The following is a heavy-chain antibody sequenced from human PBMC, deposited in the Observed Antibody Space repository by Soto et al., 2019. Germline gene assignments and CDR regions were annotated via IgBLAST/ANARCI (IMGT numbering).Heavy chain of an antibody. CDR1: GGTFSSYA. D-gene: IGHD2-15*01. J-gene: IGHJ4*02. CDR2: VIPIFGTA. Sequence: QVQLVQSGAEVKKPGSSVKVSCKASGGTFSSYAISWVRQAPEQGLEWMGGVIPIFGTANYAQKFQGRVTITADESTSTAYRALRSLRSEDTSVYYCARDAGYCSGSSCPGLPSDYWGQGTLVTVSS. V-gene: IGHV1-69*01. CDR3: ARDAGYCSGSSCPGLPSDY.